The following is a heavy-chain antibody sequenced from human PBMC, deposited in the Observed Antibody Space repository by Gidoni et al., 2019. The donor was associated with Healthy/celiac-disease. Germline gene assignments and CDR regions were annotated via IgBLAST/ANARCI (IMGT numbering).Heavy chain of an antibody. Sequence: QVQLVASGGGVVQPGRSLRLSCAASGFTFSRDGRNWVRQAPGKGRDWVAVISYDGINKYYADSVKGRFTISRDNSKNTLYLQMNSLRAEDTAVYYCAKGGVLRFLEWLYSLDYWGQGTLVTVSS. CDR1: GFTFSRDG. J-gene: IGHJ4*02. CDR2: ISYDGINK. D-gene: IGHD3-3*01. V-gene: IGHV3-30*18. CDR3: AKGGVLRFLEWLYSLDY.